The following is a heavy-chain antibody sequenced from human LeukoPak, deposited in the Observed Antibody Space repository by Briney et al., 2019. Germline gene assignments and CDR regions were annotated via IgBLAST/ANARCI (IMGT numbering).Heavy chain of an antibody. J-gene: IGHJ4*02. V-gene: IGHV4-39*01. CDR1: GGSISSSSYY. Sequence: SETLSLTCTVSGGSISSSSYYWGWIRQPPGKGLEWIGSIYYSGSTYYNPSLKSRVTISVDTSKNQFSLKLSSVTAADTAVYYCARRAARRGPSDYWGQGTLVTVSS. D-gene: IGHD6-6*01. CDR2: IYYSGST. CDR3: ARRAARRGPSDY.